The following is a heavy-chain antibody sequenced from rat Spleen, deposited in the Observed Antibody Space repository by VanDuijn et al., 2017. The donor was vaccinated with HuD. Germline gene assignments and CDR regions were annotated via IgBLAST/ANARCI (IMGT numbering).Heavy chain of an antibody. D-gene: IGHD1-7*01. CDR1: GFTFNNYW. V-gene: IGHV5-31*01. CDR2: ITNTGGSS. CDR3: TTGDYGYPHY. J-gene: IGHJ2*01. Sequence: EVQLVESGGGLVQPGRSLKLSCVASGFTFNNYWMSWIRQAPGKGLEWVASITNTGGSSYYPDSVKGRFTVSRDNAKSSLYLQMDSLRSEDTATYYCTTGDYGYPHYWGQGVMVTVSS.